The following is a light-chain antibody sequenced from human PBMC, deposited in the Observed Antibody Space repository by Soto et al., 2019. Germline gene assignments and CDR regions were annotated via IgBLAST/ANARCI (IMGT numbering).Light chain of an antibody. Sequence: DIQMTQSPSTLSASVGDRVTITCRASQSISSWLAWYQQKPGKAPKLLIYDASSLESVVPSRFSCSGSGTEFTLTISSLQPYDLATYYCQQYNSYPWTFGQGTKVEIK. J-gene: IGKJ1*01. CDR1: QSISSW. V-gene: IGKV1-5*01. CDR2: DAS. CDR3: QQYNSYPWT.